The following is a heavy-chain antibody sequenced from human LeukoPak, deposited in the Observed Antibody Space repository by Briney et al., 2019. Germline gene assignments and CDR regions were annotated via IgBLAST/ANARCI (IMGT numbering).Heavy chain of an antibody. CDR1: GGTFSSYT. CDR3: ARGVKNGLKVAYYFDY. CDR2: IIPILGIA. V-gene: IGHV1-69*02. Sequence: ASVKVSCKASGGTFSSYTISWVRQAHGQGLEWMGRIIPILGIANYAQKFQGRVTITADKSTSTAYMELSSLRSEDTAVYYCARGVKNGLKVAYYFDYWGQGTLVTVSS. J-gene: IGHJ4*02. D-gene: IGHD2-8*01.